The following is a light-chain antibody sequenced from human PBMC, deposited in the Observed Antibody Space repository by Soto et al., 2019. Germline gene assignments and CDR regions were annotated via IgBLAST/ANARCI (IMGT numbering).Light chain of an antibody. CDR3: QQYNNWPPQLT. CDR2: DAS. V-gene: IGKV3-20*01. J-gene: IGKJ4*01. Sequence: EMVFTQSPGTLALSPGERATLSCRASQSVSSSYLAWYEHNPVQSPILLIYDASTRDTGIPARFSGSGSGTDFTLPISSIEPEDFAVSYCQQYNNWPPQLTFGGGTKVDI. CDR1: QSVSSSY.